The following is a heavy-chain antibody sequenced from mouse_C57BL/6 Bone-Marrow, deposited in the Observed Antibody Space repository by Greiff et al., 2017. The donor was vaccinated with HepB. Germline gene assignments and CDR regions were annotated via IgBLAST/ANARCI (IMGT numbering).Heavy chain of an antibody. CDR2: ISDGGSYT. J-gene: IGHJ4*01. CDR3: ARGLYDGYYDYAMDY. Sequence: DVMLVESGGGLVKPGGSLKLSCAASGFTFSSYAMSWVRQTPEKRLEWVATISDGGSYTYYPDNVKGRFTISRDNAKNNLYLQMSHLKSEDTAMYYCARGLYDGYYDYAMDYWGQGTSVTVSS. D-gene: IGHD2-3*01. CDR1: GFTFSSYA. V-gene: IGHV5-4*03.